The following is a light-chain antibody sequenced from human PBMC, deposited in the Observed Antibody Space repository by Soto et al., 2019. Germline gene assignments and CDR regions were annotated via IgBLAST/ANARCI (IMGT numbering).Light chain of an antibody. CDR3: QQYGSSPGT. Sequence: EIVLTQSPGTLSFSPGERATLSCRASQSVSSSYLAWYQQKPGQAPRLLIYGASSRATGIPDRFSGSGSGTDFTLTISRLEPEDFAGYYCQQYGSSPGTFGQGTKVAIK. CDR2: GAS. J-gene: IGKJ1*01. V-gene: IGKV3-20*01. CDR1: QSVSSSY.